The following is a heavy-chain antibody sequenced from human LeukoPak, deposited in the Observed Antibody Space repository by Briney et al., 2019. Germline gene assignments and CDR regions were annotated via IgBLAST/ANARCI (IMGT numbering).Heavy chain of an antibody. J-gene: IGHJ5*02. Sequence: GASVKVSCKASGYTFTGYYMHWVRQAPGQGLEWMGWINPNSGGTNYAQKFQGRVTMTRDTSISAAYMELSRLRSDDTAVYYCARGGDFTDNWFDPWGRGTLVIVSS. CDR2: INPNSGGT. D-gene: IGHD3-10*01. CDR3: ARGGDFTDNWFDP. CDR1: GYTFTGYY. V-gene: IGHV1-2*02.